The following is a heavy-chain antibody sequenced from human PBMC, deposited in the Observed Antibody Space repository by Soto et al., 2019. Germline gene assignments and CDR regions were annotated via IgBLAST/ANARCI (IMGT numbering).Heavy chain of an antibody. D-gene: IGHD2-15*01. Sequence: ETLSLTCTVSGGSISSYYWSWIRQPPGKGLEWIGYIYYSGSTNYNPSLKSRVTISVDTSKNQFSLKLSSVTAADTAVYYCASGGSCYSRYCYFDYWGQGTLVTVSS. J-gene: IGHJ4*02. CDR1: GGSISSYY. CDR3: ASGGSCYSRYCYFDY. CDR2: IYYSGST. V-gene: IGHV4-59*01.